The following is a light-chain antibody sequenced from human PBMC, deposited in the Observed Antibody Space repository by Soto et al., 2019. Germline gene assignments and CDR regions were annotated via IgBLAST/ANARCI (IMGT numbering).Light chain of an antibody. V-gene: IGLV2-11*01. Sequence: LTQRVSVSDATGRSFTISCTGTSSDFESYNLVSWYQQHPGKAPKVMIYDVSKRPSGVPDRFSGSKSGNTASLTLSGLQADDVADYYCCSYAGIYTFYAFCTATKVT. CDR1: SSDFESYNL. CDR3: CSYAGIYTFYA. CDR2: DVS. J-gene: IGLJ1*01.